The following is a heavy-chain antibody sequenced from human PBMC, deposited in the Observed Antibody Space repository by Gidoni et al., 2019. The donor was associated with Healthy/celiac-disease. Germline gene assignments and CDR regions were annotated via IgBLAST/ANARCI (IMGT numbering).Heavy chain of an antibody. D-gene: IGHD3-10*01. CDR1: GSSISSGYY. CDR2: IHHSGST. CDR3: ASNYGSVSYTAFDI. V-gene: IGHV4-38-2*01. J-gene: IGHJ3*02. Sequence: QVQLQESGPGLVKPSETLSLTCAVSGSSISSGYYWGWIRQPPGKGLEWIWSIHHSGSTYYNPSLKRPVTIAVDTSKNQFSLKLSSVTAADTAVYYCASNYGSVSYTAFDIWGQGTMVTVSS.